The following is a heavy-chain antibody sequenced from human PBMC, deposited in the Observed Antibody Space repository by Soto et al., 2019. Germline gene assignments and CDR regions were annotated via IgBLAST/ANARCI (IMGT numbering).Heavy chain of an antibody. CDR2: ISGSGGST. Sequence: GGSLRLSCAASGFTFSSYAMSWVRQAPGKGLEWVSAISGSGGSTYYADSVKGRFTISRDNSKNTLYLQMNSLRAEDTAVYYCAKVGGLTAMVTLGFFDYWGQGTLVTVSS. CDR1: GFTFSSYA. D-gene: IGHD5-18*01. V-gene: IGHV3-23*01. J-gene: IGHJ4*02. CDR3: AKVGGLTAMVTLGFFDY.